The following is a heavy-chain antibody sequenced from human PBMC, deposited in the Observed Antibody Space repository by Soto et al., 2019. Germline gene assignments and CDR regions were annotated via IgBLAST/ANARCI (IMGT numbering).Heavy chain of an antibody. V-gene: IGHV3-7*05. Sequence: EGQLVQSGGGLVQSGGSLRLSCVGSGFTSRGFWMGWVRQAPGKGLEWVANIKEDATQKNYVDSVRGRFTISRDTATISLYLQMNSFRAEDTAVYYCTRDQFWGQGTLVTVSS. J-gene: IGHJ4*02. CDR1: GFTSRGFW. CDR2: IKEDATQK. CDR3: TRDQF.